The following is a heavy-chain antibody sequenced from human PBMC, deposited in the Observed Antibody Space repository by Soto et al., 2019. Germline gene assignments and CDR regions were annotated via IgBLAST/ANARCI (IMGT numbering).Heavy chain of an antibody. CDR3: ARGQEGVVATH. V-gene: IGHV4-34*01. D-gene: IGHD5-12*01. J-gene: IGHJ4*02. CDR2: IKEDGYT. Sequence: QVQLQQWGAGLLKPSETLSLNCAVNGGSLSGYYWSWIRQPPGKGLEWIGEIKEDGYTNYSPSLKSRATISSDTSNNQFALRLNSVTAADTGVYYCARGQEGVVATHWDQGALVTVSS. CDR1: GGSLSGYY.